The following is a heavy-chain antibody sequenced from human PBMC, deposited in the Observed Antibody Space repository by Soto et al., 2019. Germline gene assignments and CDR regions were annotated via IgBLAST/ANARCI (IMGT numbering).Heavy chain of an antibody. CDR2: LSGSGGTT. CDR1: GFTFSTYA. J-gene: IGHJ4*02. CDR3: AKQRGGYGSGSDTFCFDF. V-gene: IGHV3-23*01. D-gene: IGHD3-10*01. Sequence: GGSLRLSCSTSGFTFSTYAMNWVRQAPGKGLEWVSALSGSGGTTYYADSVRGRFTISRDNSKNTLFLQMSSLRAEDTALYYCAKQRGGYGSGSDTFCFDFWGQGTLVTVSS.